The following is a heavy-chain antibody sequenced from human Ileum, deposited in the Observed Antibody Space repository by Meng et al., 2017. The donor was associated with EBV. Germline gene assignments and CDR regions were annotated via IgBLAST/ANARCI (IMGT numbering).Heavy chain of an antibody. CDR1: GGSISSYY. J-gene: IGHJ4*02. CDR3: ARGGWSLDY. CDR2: IYYSGST. V-gene: IGHV4-59*08. D-gene: IGHD2-15*01. Sequence: VPLQGSVPGLVKPSGPLSLPCTVSGGSISSYYWSWIRQPPGKGLVWIGYIYYSGSTNYNPSLKSRVTISVDTSKNQFSLNLSSVTAADTAVYYCARGGWSLDYWGQGTLVTVSS.